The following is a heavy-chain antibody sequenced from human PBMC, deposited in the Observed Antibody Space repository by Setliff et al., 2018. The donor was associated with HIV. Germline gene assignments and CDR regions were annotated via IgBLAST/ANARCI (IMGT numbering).Heavy chain of an antibody. D-gene: IGHD2-2*01. V-gene: IGHV3-15*01. CDR2: IKSKTDGGTT. CDR1: GFTFSNAW. Sequence: LRLSCAASGFTFSNAWMSWVRQAPGKGLEWVGRIKSKTDGGTTDYAAPVKGRFTISRDDSKNTLYLQMNSLKTEDTAVYYCTTDGLVVPAANRDYWCQGTLVTVSS. J-gene: IGHJ4*02. CDR3: TTDGLVVPAANRDY.